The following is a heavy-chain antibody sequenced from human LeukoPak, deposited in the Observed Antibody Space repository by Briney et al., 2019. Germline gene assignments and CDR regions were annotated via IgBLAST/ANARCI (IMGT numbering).Heavy chain of an antibody. V-gene: IGHV3-72*01. CDR2: TRNNANSYTT. CDR3: ARGVEMATMEGDYFDC. Sequence: AGTLCLTCTASGFTFSDHYMDWVRQAPGKGLEWVGRTRNNANSYTTEYASSVKGRSTISSDDSKNSQYLQMNSLKTEDTAVYYCARGVEMATMEGDYFDCWGQGTQVTLSS. J-gene: IGHJ4*02. D-gene: IGHD5-24*01. CDR1: GFTFSDHY.